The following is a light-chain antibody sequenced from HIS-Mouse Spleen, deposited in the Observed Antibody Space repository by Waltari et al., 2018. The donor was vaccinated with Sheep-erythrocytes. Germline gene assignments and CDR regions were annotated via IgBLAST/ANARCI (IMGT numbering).Light chain of an antibody. CDR1: SSDVGGYTF. Sequence: QSALTQPRSVSGSPGQSVPIPCTGTSSDVGGYTFAPWYQQHPGKAPKLMIYDVSKRPSGVPDRFSGSKSGNTASLTISGLQAEDEADYYCCSYAGSYNHVFATGTKVTVL. CDR2: DVS. V-gene: IGLV2-11*01. CDR3: CSYAGSYNHV. J-gene: IGLJ1*01.